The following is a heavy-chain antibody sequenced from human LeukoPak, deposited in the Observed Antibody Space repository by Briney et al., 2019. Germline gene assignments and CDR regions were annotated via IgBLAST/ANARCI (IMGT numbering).Heavy chain of an antibody. D-gene: IGHD5-12*01. CDR3: ARDKPRGSIDY. CDR1: GGTFSSYA. Sequence: GASVKVSCKASGGTFSSYAISWVRQAPGQGLEWMGRIIPILGIANYAQKSQGRVTITADKSTSTAYMELSSLRSEDTAVYYCARDKPRGSIDYWGQGTLVTVSS. J-gene: IGHJ4*02. CDR2: IIPILGIA. V-gene: IGHV1-69*04.